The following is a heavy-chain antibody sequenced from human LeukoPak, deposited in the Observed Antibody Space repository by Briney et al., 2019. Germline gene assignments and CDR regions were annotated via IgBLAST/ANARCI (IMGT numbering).Heavy chain of an antibody. D-gene: IGHD2-15*01. CDR3: ARDGCSGGSCYLGYYYMDV. CDR2: IYTSGST. Sequence: PSETLSLTCTVSGGSISSYHWSWIRQPAGQGLEWIRRIYTSGSTNYNPSLKSRITMSVDTAKNQFSLKLSSVSAADTAVYSCARDGCSGGSCYLGYYYMDVWGKGTMVTISS. V-gene: IGHV4-4*07. J-gene: IGHJ6*03. CDR1: GGSISSYH.